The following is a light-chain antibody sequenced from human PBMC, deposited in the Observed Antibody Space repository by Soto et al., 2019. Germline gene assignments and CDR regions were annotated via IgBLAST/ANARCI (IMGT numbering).Light chain of an antibody. CDR3: QHYNGLPR. Sequence: DIQMTQSPSSLSASVGDRVTITCQASHDISYYLNWHQQKPGKAPKLLIYDASNLEPGVSSRFXXGGSGTDFALTISSLQPEDIATYYCQHYNGLPRFGPGTKVDIK. J-gene: IGKJ3*01. CDR1: HDISYY. CDR2: DAS. V-gene: IGKV1-33*01.